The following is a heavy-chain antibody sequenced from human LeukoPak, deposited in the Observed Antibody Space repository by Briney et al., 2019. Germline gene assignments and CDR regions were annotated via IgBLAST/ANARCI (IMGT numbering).Heavy chain of an antibody. J-gene: IGHJ4*02. CDR3: ARDWDTAMVESDY. V-gene: IGHV1-2*02. Sequence: ASVKVSCKASGYTFTSHGISWVRQAPGQGLEWMGWINPNSGGTNYAQKFQGRVTMTRDTSISTAYMELSRLRSDDTAVYYCARDWDTAMVESDYWGQGTLVTVSS. CDR1: GYTFTSHG. D-gene: IGHD5-18*01. CDR2: INPNSGGT.